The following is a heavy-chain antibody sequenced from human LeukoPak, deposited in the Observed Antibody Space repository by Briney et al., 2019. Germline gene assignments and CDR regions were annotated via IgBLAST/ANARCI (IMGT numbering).Heavy chain of an antibody. Sequence: GGSLRLSCTASGFTFGDYAMSWVRQAPGKGLEWVGFIRSKAYGGTTEYAASVKGRFTISRDDSKSIAYLQMNSLKTEDTAVYYCTRDVRPLLLWFGELLSRSAYFDYWGQGTLVTVSS. CDR2: IRSKAYGGTT. D-gene: IGHD3-10*01. V-gene: IGHV3-49*04. CDR3: TRDVRPLLLWFGELLSRSAYFDY. J-gene: IGHJ4*02. CDR1: GFTFGDYA.